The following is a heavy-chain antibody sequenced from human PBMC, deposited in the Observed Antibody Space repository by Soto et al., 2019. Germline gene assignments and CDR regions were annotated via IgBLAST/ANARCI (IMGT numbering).Heavy chain of an antibody. CDR2: IYYSGST. V-gene: IGHV4-61*01. D-gene: IGHD6-13*01. Sequence: LSLTCTVSGGSVSSGSYYWSWIRQPPGKGLEWIGYIYYSGSTNYNPSLKSRVTISVDTSKNQFSLKLSSVTAADTAVYYCASGYSSSWYIYWGQGTLVTVSS. J-gene: IGHJ4*02. CDR3: ASGYSSSWYIY. CDR1: GGSVSSGSYY.